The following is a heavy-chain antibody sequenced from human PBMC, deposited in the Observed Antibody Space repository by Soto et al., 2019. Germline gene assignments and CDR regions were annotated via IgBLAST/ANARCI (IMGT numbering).Heavy chain of an antibody. J-gene: IGHJ6*02. V-gene: IGHV3-53*01. D-gene: IGHD3-16*01. CDR2: LYTEGTT. Sequence: GGSLRLSCVASGLTVSHNYMAWVRQAPEMGLEWVSILYTEGTTYYADSVKCRFTISRDSSKNTLFLQMDSLRAEDTAVYYCLRPRPSGENYGMDVWGQGTTVTVSS. CDR3: LRPRPSGENYGMDV. CDR1: GLTVSHNY.